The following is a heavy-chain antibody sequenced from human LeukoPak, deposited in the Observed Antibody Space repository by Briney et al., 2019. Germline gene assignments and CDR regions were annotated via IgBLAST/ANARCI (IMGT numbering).Heavy chain of an antibody. Sequence: SETLSLTCTVSGGSISSYYWTWIRQPPGKGLEWIGYIYYSGSTNYNPSLKSRVTISVDTSKNQFSLKLSSVTAADTAVYYCARGRGGYYGSGRPFDYWGQGTLVTVSS. J-gene: IGHJ4*02. CDR2: IYYSGST. CDR3: ARGRGGYYGSGRPFDY. CDR1: GGSISSYY. D-gene: IGHD3-10*01. V-gene: IGHV4-59*12.